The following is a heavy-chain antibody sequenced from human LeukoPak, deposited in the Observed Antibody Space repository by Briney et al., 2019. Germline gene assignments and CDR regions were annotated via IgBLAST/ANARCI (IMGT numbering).Heavy chain of an antibody. CDR1: GGSICSGSYY. Sequence: PSQTLSLTCTVSGGSICSGSYYWSWIRQPAGKGLEWVGRIYTSGSTNYNPSLKSRVTISVDTSKNQFSLKLSSVTAADTAVYYCSRDYDVLTGYPQPYFDYWGQGTLVTVSS. CDR2: IYTSGST. V-gene: IGHV4-61*02. CDR3: SRDYDVLTGYPQPYFDY. D-gene: IGHD3-9*01. J-gene: IGHJ4*02.